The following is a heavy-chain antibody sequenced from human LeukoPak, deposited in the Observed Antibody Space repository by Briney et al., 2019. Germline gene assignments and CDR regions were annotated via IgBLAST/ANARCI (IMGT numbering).Heavy chain of an antibody. D-gene: IGHD1-26*01. CDR1: GYTFTSYG. Sequence: GASVKVSCKAFGYTFTSYGISWVRQAPGQGLEWMGWISAYNGNTNYAQKLQGRVTVTTDTSTSTAYMELRSLRSDDTAVYYCARTVILGSVGATYWGYYFDYWGQGTLVTVSS. CDR3: ARTVILGSVGATYWGYYFDY. J-gene: IGHJ4*02. CDR2: ISAYNGNT. V-gene: IGHV1-18*01.